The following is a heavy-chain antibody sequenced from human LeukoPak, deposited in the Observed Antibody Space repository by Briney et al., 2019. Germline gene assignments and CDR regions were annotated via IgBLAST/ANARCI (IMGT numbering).Heavy chain of an antibody. J-gene: IGHJ4*02. CDR2: IKSDGSRT. CDR1: GFTFSNYW. D-gene: IGHD1-20*01. CDR3: ARDRAVTDHFDY. V-gene: IGHV3-74*01. Sequence: GGSLRLSCAASGFTFSNYWMHWVRQAPGKGLVWVSRIKSDGSRTDYADSVKGRFTISRDNAKNTLYLQMNSLGAEDTAVYYCARDRAVTDHFDYWGQGTLVTVSS.